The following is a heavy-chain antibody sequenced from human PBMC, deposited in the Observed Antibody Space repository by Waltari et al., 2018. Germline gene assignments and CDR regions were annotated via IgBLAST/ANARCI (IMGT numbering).Heavy chain of an antibody. V-gene: IGHV2-5*01. D-gene: IGHD1-20*01. Sequence: QITLKESGPTLVKPTQPLTLTCTFFGFSIATGGEAVGWIRQPPGKALGWLAIIYWTDEERYSPSLRSRLTITKDTSRNQVVLTVTNMDPVDTATYFCAHYKARDAFDIWGPGTMVTISS. CDR1: GFSIATGGEA. CDR3: AHYKARDAFDI. CDR2: IYWTDEE. J-gene: IGHJ3*02.